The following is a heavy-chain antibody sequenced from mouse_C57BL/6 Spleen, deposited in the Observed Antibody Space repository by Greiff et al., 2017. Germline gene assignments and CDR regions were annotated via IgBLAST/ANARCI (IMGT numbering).Heavy chain of an antibody. J-gene: IGHJ4*01. D-gene: IGHD4-1*01. CDR1: GYTFTDYE. Sequence: VQLQQSGAELVRPGASVTLSCKASGYTFTDYEMHWVKQTPVHGLEWIGALDPETGGTAYNQKFKGKAILTADKSSSTAYMKLRSLASEDSAVYYCTRRWDDAMDYWGQGTSVTVSS. V-gene: IGHV1-15*01. CDR3: TRRWDDAMDY. CDR2: LDPETGGT.